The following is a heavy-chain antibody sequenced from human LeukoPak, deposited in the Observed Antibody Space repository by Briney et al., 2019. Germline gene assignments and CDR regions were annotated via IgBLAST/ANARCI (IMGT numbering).Heavy chain of an antibody. CDR3: ASRDYGGTERY. V-gene: IGHV4-39*07. J-gene: IGHJ4*02. D-gene: IGHD4-23*01. CDR1: GGSISSSSYY. CDR2: IYYSGST. Sequence: SETLSLTCTVSGGSISSSSYYWGWIRQPPGKGLEWIGSIYYSGSTYYNQSPKSRVTISVDTSKNQFSLKLSSVTAADTAVYYCASRDYGGTERYWGQGTLVTVSS.